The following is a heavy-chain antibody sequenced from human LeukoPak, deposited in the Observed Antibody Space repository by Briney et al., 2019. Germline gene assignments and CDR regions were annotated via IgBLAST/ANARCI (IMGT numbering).Heavy chain of an antibody. V-gene: IGHV3-48*03. D-gene: IGHD2-15*01. J-gene: IGHJ5*02. CDR2: ISSSGSTI. CDR3: AREPLQYCSGGSCYSRGWFDP. Sequence: GGSLRLSCAASGFTFSSYEMNWVRQAPGKGLEWVSYISSSGSTIYYADSVKGRFTISRDNAKNSLYLQMNSLRSEDTAAYYCAREPLQYCSGGSCYSRGWFDPWGQGTLVTVSS. CDR1: GFTFSSYE.